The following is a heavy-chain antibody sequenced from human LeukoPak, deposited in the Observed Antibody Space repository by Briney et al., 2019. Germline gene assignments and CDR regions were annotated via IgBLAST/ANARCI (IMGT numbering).Heavy chain of an antibody. CDR2: IYPGDSDT. CDR1: GYIFTSYW. J-gene: IGHJ5*02. CDR3: ARHTTSLPWFDP. D-gene: IGHD1-1*01. Sequence: GESLKISCKGSGYIFTSYWVAWVRQMPGKGLEWMGIIYPGDSDTRYSPPFQGQVTISADKSISTAYLQWSSLKASDTAMYYCARHTTSLPWFDPWGQGTLVTVSS. V-gene: IGHV5-51*01.